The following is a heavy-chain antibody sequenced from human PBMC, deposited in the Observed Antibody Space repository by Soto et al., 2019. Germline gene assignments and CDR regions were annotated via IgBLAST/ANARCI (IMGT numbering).Heavy chain of an antibody. D-gene: IGHD6-13*01. Sequence: GGSLRLSCAASGFTFSSYWMSWVRQAPGKGLEWVANIKQDGSEKYYVDSVKGRFTISRDNAKNSLYLQMNSLRAEDTAVYYCARDEGDEAAAYYFDYWGQGTLVTVSS. CDR2: IKQDGSEK. V-gene: IGHV3-7*03. CDR1: GFTFSSYW. J-gene: IGHJ4*02. CDR3: ARDEGDEAAAYYFDY.